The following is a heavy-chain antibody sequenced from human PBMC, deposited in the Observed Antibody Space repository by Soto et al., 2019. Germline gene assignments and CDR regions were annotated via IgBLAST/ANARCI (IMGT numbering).Heavy chain of an antibody. Sequence: PGGSLRLSCAASGFTFSNAWMNWVRQAPGKGLEWVGRIKSKTDGVTTDYAAPVKGRFTISRDDSKNTLYLQMNSLKTEDTAVNYCTTGLIAARLYYYYGMDVWGQGTTVTVSS. CDR3: TTGLIAARLYYYYGMDV. D-gene: IGHD6-6*01. V-gene: IGHV3-15*07. J-gene: IGHJ6*02. CDR2: IKSKTDGVTT. CDR1: GFTFSNAW.